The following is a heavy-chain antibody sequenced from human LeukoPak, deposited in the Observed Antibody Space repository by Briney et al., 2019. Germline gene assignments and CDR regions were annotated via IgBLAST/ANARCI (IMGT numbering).Heavy chain of an antibody. D-gene: IGHD3-22*01. CDR1: GGSISSGYH. CDR2: IYHIGST. CDR3: ARVAYEDTFDI. V-gene: IGHV4-38-2*02. Sequence: SETLSLTCTVSGGSISSGYHWGWIRQPPGKGLEWIGNIYHIGSTYYNPSLKSRVTISVDTSKNQFSLKLRSVTAADTAVYYCARVAYEDTFDIWGQGTMVTVSS. J-gene: IGHJ3*02.